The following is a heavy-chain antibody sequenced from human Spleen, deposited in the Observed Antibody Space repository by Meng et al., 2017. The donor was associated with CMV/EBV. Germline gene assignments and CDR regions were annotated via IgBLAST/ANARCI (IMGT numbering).Heavy chain of an antibody. CDR2: INANGGGT. CDR3: ARPLPGYSGYDLGY. CDR1: GYTFTDYY. D-gene: IGHD5-12*01. Sequence: ASVKVSCKAFGYTFTDYYVHWVRQAPGQGPEWMGWINANGGGTNYAQKFQGRVTMTRNTSISTAYMELSSLRSEDTAVYYCARPLPGYSGYDLGYWGQGTLVTVSS. V-gene: IGHV1-2*02. J-gene: IGHJ4*02.